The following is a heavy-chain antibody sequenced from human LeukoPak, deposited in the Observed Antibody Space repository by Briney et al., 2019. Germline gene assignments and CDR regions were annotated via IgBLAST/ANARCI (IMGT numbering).Heavy chain of an antibody. CDR1: GDSVSSNSAA. CDR2: TYFRSKRYS. V-gene: IGHV6-1*01. CDR3: ARDQGTGSGTYYIA. D-gene: IGHD3-10*01. Sequence: SQTLSLTCAISGDSVSSNSAACNWIRQSPSRGLEWLGRTYFRSKRYSDYEDSVRGRITLKADTSKNQLSLQLSSVTPEDTAVYYCARDQGTGSGTYYIAWGHGTRVSVSA. J-gene: IGHJ5*01.